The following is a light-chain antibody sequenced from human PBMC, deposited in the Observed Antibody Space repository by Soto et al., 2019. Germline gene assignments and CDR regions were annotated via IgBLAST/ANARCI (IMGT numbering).Light chain of an antibody. CDR1: TSDVGGYNH. CDR3: CSYAGGYTSV. J-gene: IGLJ7*01. CDR2: DVN. Sequence: QSVLTQPRSVSGSPGQSVTISCTGTTSDVGGYNHVSWYQQYPGKAPKLMIYDVNQRPSGVPDRFSGSQSGNTASLTISGLQAEDEADYYCCSYAGGYTSVFGEGTQLTVL. V-gene: IGLV2-11*01.